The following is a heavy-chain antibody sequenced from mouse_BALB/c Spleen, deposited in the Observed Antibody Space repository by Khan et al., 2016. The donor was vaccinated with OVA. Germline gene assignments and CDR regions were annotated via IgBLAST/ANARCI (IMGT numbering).Heavy chain of an antibody. V-gene: IGHV1-77*01. J-gene: IGHJ3*01. CDR1: GYTFTDYI. CDR2: IYPGSDNT. Sequence: QVQLQQSGPELVKPGASVKMSCKASGYTFTDYIINWVKQRTGQGLEWIGDIYPGSDNTYYNEKFKGKATLTADKSSNTVYMQLSSLTSEDSAVYLCARSGYGTCAYWGQGTLVTVSA. CDR3: ARSGYGTCAY. D-gene: IGHD2-10*02.